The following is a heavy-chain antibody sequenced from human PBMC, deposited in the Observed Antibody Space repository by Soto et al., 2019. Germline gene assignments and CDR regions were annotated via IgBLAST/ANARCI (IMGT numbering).Heavy chain of an antibody. Sequence: LRLSCAASRFTFSTYEMNWVRQAPGKGLEWVSYISSSGYTVYYADSVKGRFTISRDNTRSSLYLQMNSLRDEDTALYYCVRYCSTTLCNGVATRTFDYWGQGTLVTVSS. D-gene: IGHD2-2*01. CDR1: RFTFSTYE. V-gene: IGHV3-48*03. CDR3: VRYCSTTLCNGVATRTFDY. CDR2: ISSSGYTV. J-gene: IGHJ4*02.